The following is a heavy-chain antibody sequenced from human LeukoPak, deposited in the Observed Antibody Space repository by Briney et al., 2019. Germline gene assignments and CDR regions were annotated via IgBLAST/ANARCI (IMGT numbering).Heavy chain of an antibody. CDR2: IHYSGST. J-gene: IGHJ4*02. CDR3: ARDLYGYGGFFDY. Sequence: KPSETLSLTCTVSGGSISTYYWSWIRQPPGKGLEWIGYIHYSGSTKYNPSLKSRVTISVDTSKNQSSLKLTSVTAADTAVYYCARDLYGYGGFFDYWGQGTLVTVSS. V-gene: IGHV4-59*01. D-gene: IGHD5-18*01. CDR1: GGSISTYY.